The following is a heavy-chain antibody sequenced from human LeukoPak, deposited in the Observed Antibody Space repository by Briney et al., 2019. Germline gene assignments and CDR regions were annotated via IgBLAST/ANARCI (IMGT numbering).Heavy chain of an antibody. J-gene: IGHJ4*02. CDR1: GGSISSYY. Sequence: SETLSLTCTVSGGSISSYYWSWIRQPPGKGLEWIGYIYYSGSTNYNPSFKSRVTISVDTSKNQFSLKLSSVTAADTAVYYCASQGSGVATIHYWGQGTLVTVSS. CDR2: IYYSGST. CDR3: ASQGSGVATIHY. D-gene: IGHD5-12*01. V-gene: IGHV4-59*01.